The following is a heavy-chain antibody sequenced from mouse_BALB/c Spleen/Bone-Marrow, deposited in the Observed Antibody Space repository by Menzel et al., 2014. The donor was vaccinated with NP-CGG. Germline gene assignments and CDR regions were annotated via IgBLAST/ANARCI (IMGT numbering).Heavy chain of an antibody. CDR3: ARSGRYDGFAY. CDR1: GYTFTSYV. J-gene: IGHJ3*01. V-gene: IGHV1-14*01. Sequence: LQESGPELVKPGASAKMSCKASGYTFTSYVMHWVKQKPGQGLEWIGYINPYNDGTKYNEKFKGKATLTSDKSSSTAYMELSSLTSEDSAVYYCARSGRYDGFAYWGQGTLVTVSA. D-gene: IGHD2-14*01. CDR2: INPYNDGT.